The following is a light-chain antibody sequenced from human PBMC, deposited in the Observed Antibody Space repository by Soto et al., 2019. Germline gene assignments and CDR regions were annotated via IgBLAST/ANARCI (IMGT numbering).Light chain of an antibody. Sequence: IVMSQSRSSLSASVGDTVTITCRASQDVDKWLAWYQQKPGKAPKLLIYKSSTLNGGVPSRFSAIGSGTEYSLTISGLQPDDVATYYCQQYSSYWTFGQGTKVDIK. V-gene: IGKV1-5*03. CDR3: QQYSSYWT. J-gene: IGKJ1*01. CDR2: KSS. CDR1: QDVDKW.